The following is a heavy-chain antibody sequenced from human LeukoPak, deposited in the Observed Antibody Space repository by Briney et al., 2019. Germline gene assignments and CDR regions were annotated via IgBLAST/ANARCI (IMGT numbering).Heavy chain of an antibody. CDR2: IIPIFGTA. CDR1: GGTFSSYA. D-gene: IGHD6-19*01. Sequence: SVKVSCKASGGTFSSYAISWVRQAPGQGLEWMGGIIPIFGTANYAQKFQGRVTMTRNTSISTAYMELSSLRSEDTAVYYCARSTVAGTWWFDPWGQGTLVTVSS. J-gene: IGHJ5*02. V-gene: IGHV1-69*05. CDR3: ARSTVAGTWWFDP.